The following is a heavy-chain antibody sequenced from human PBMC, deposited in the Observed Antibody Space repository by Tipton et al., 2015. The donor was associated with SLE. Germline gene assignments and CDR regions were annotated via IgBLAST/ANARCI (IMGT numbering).Heavy chain of an antibody. CDR1: GGSISSYY. D-gene: IGHD3-3*02. Sequence: LRLSCTVSGGSISSYYWNWIRQPPGKGLEWIGYIYYSGSTIYNPSLKSRVIISVDTSKNQFSLKLSSVTAADTAVYYCATGGIRDSFDIWGQGTMVTVSS. V-gene: IGHV4-59*01. CDR2: IYYSGST. J-gene: IGHJ3*02. CDR3: ATGGIRDSFDI.